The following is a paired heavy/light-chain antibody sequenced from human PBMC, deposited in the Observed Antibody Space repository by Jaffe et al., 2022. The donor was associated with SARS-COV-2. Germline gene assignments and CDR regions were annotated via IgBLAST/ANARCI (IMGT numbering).Heavy chain of an antibody. J-gene: IGHJ4*02. CDR2: INAGNGNT. CDR1: GYTFTSYA. V-gene: IGHV1-3*01. D-gene: IGHD3-9*01. CDR3: ARDLFDILTGYSGVFDY. Sequence: QVQLVQSGAEVKKPGASVKVSCKASGYTFTSYAMHWVRQAPGQRLEWMGWINAGNGNTKYSQKFQGRVTITRDTSASTAYMELSSLRSEDTAVYYCARDLFDILTGYSGVFDYWGQGTLVTVSS.
Light chain of an antibody. J-gene: IGKJ3*01. CDR3: QQYYSTPVFT. V-gene: IGKV4-1*01. CDR1: QSVLYSSNNKNY. Sequence: DIVMTQSPDSLAVSLGERATINCKSSQSVLYSSNNKNYLAWYQQKPGQPPKLLIYWASTRESGVPDRFSGSGSGTDFTLTISSLQAEDVAVYYCQQYYSTPVFTFGPGTKVDIK. CDR2: WAS.